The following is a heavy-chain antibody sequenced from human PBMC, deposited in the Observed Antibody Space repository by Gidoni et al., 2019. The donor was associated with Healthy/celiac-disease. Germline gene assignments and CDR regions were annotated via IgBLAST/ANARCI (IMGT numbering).Heavy chain of an antibody. CDR2: IRSKAYGGTT. CDR3: TRVEWELGHFDY. D-gene: IGHD1-26*01. CDR1: GFTFGDYA. J-gene: IGHJ4*02. V-gene: IGHV3-49*04. Sequence: EVQLVESGGGLVQPGRSLRLSCTASGFTFGDYAMSWVRQAPGKGLEWVGFIRSKAYGGTTEYAASVKGRFTISRDDSKSIAYLQMNSLKTEDTAVYYCTRVEWELGHFDYWGQGTLVTVSS.